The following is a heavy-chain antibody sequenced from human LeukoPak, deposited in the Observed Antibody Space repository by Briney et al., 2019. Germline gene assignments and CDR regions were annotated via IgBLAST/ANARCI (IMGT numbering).Heavy chain of an antibody. CDR1: GGSISSSSYY. CDR2: IYYSGST. V-gene: IGHV4-39*07. CDR3: ASERRNWFDP. J-gene: IGHJ5*02. Sequence: SETLSLTCTVSGGSISSSSYYWGWIRQPPGKGLEWIGSIYYSGSTYYNPSLNSRVTISVDTSKNQFSLKLSSVTAADTAVYYCASERRNWFDPWGQGTLVTVSS.